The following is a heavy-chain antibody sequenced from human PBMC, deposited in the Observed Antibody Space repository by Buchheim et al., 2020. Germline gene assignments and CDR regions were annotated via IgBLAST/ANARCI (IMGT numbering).Heavy chain of an antibody. J-gene: IGHJ6*02. CDR1: GYTFTSYY. V-gene: IGHV1-46*01. Sequence: QVQLVQSGAEVKKPGASVKVSCKASGYTFTSYYMHWVRQAPGQGLEWMGIINPSGGSTSYAQKFQGRVTMTRATSTSPVYMELSSLRSEDTAVYYCARDPPDYYGSGSYHFGYGMDVWGQGTT. CDR3: ARDPPDYYGSGSYHFGYGMDV. D-gene: IGHD3-10*01. CDR2: INPSGGST.